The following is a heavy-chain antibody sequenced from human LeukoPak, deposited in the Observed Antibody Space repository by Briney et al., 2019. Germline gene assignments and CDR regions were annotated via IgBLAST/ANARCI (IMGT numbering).Heavy chain of an antibody. CDR3: ARHHLPPVANWYFDL. CDR1: GYSISSGYY. Sequence: PSETLSLTCAVSGYSISSGYYWGWIRQPPGKGLEWIGSIYHSGSTYYNPSLKSRVTISVDTSKNQFSLKLSSVTAADTAVYYCARHHLPPVANWYFDLWGWGTLVTVSS. J-gene: IGHJ2*01. D-gene: IGHD1-14*01. V-gene: IGHV4-38-2*01. CDR2: IYHSGST.